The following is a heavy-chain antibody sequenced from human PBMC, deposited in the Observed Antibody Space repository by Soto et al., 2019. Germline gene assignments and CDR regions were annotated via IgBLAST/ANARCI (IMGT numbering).Heavy chain of an antibody. CDR2: ISGSGGST. D-gene: IGHD3-16*01. CDR3: AKTSSYGGFYFDY. Sequence: EVQLLESGGGLVQPGGSLRLSCAASGFTFSSYAMSWVRQAPGKGLEWVSAISGSGGSTYYADSVKGRFTISRDNSKNTLNLQMNSLRAEDTAVYYCAKTSSYGGFYFDYWGQGTLVTVSS. CDR1: GFTFSSYA. V-gene: IGHV3-23*01. J-gene: IGHJ4*02.